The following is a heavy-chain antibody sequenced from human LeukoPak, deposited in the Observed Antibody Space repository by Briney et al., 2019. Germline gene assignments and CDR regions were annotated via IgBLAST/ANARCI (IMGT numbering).Heavy chain of an antibody. V-gene: IGHV6-1*01. D-gene: IGHD2-21*02. CDR2: TYYRSQWYN. CDR1: GDSVSSTSAA. CDR3: ARGVTYSFDY. Sequence: SQTLSLTCAISGDSVSSTSAAWNWTRQSPSRGLEWLGGTYYRSQWYNEYAASVISRITINSDTSKNHFSLQLNSVTPGDTAVYYCARGVTYSFDYWGQGTLVSVSS. J-gene: IGHJ4*02.